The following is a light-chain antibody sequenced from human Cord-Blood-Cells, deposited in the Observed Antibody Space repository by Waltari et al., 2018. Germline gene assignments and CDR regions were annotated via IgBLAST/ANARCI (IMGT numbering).Light chain of an antibody. V-gene: IGLV2-14*01. CDR3: SSYTSSSTLV. CDR2: DVS. CDR1: SSDVGGYNY. J-gene: IGLJ2*01. Sequence: QSALTQPASVSGSPGQSITISCTGTSSDVGGYNYVSWYQQHPGKAPKLMIYDVSKRPSGFSIRFSGSKSGTTASLTISGLQAADDADYYCSSYTSSSTLVFGGGTKLTVL.